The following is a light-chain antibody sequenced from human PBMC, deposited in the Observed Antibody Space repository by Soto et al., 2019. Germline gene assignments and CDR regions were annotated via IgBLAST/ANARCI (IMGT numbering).Light chain of an antibody. CDR2: KAS. Sequence: DIQMTQSPSTLSASVGDRVTITCRASQSISTWLAWYQQIPGKAPKLLIYKASILESGVPSRFSGSGSGTEFTLTISSLQPDDFATYYCQQYNTYSTFGQGTKVYI. J-gene: IGKJ2*01. V-gene: IGKV1-5*03. CDR3: QQYNTYST. CDR1: QSISTW.